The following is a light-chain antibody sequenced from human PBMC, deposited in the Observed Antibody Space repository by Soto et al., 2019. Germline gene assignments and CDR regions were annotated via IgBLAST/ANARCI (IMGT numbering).Light chain of an antibody. CDR2: RNN. CDR3: AAWDDSLSGLYV. CDR1: TSSIGRNY. Sequence: QSVLTQPPSESGTPGQRVTISCSGGTSSIGRNYVYWYQQLPGTAPKLVIYRNNQRPSGVPDRFSGSKSGTSASLAIRGLRSEDEADYYCAAWDDSLSGLYVFGTGTKLTVL. J-gene: IGLJ1*01. V-gene: IGLV1-47*01.